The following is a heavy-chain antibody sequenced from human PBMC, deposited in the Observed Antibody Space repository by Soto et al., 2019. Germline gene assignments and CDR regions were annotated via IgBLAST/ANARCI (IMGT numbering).Heavy chain of an antibody. V-gene: IGHV4-4*07. CDR2: IYTSGNT. CDR1: GGSISNYY. J-gene: IGHJ5*02. Sequence: PSETLSLTCTVSGGSISNYYWSWIRQPAGKGLEWIGRIYTSGNTNYNPSLKGRVTMSVDMSKNQFSLKLSSVAAADTAVYYCARDHNGDKGRAFDPWGQGTLVTVYS. CDR3: ARDHNGDKGRAFDP. D-gene: IGHD4-17*01.